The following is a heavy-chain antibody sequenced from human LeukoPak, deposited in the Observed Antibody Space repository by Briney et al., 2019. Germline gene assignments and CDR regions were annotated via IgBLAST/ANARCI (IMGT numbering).Heavy chain of an antibody. Sequence: ASVKVSFKASGYSFNNYAMQWVRQAPGQRLEWMGWINCGNGKTKYSEKFQGTVTITRDTSATTAYMDLSSLRSEDTAVYYCARSIWYNRQYYFDYWGQGTLVTVSS. CDR2: INCGNGKT. J-gene: IGHJ4*02. D-gene: IGHD6-13*01. CDR1: GYSFNNYA. V-gene: IGHV1-3*01. CDR3: ARSIWYNRQYYFDY.